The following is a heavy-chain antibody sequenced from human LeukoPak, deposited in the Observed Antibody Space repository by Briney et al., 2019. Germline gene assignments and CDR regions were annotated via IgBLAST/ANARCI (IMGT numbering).Heavy chain of an antibody. V-gene: IGHV4-59*12. D-gene: IGHD6-13*01. J-gene: IGHJ6*03. CDR1: GGSISSYY. Sequence: SETLSLTCTVSGGSISSYYWSWIRQPPGKGLEWIGYIYYSGSTNYNPSLKSRVTISVDTSKNQFSLKLSSVTAADTAVYFCARSGSSSLRGYYYYMDVWGKGTTVTVSS. CDR2: IYYSGST. CDR3: ARSGSSSLRGYYYYMDV.